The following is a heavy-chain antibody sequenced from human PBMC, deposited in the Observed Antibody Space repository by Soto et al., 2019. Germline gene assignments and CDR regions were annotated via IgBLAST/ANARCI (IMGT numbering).Heavy chain of an antibody. D-gene: IGHD3-16*01. CDR3: ARDQEQDWGDAFDI. CDR1: GFTFSSYA. V-gene: IGHV3-30-3*01. J-gene: IGHJ3*02. Sequence: QVQLVESGGGVVQPGRSLRLSCAASGFTFSSYAMHWVRQAPGKGLEWVAVISYDGSNKYYADSVKGRFTISRDNSKNTLYLQMNSLRAEDTAVYYCARDQEQDWGDAFDIWGQGTMVTVSS. CDR2: ISYDGSNK.